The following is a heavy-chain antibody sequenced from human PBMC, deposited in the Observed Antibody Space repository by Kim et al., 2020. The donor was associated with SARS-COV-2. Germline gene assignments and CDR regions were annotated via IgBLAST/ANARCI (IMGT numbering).Heavy chain of an antibody. D-gene: IGHD4-17*01. V-gene: IGHV4-59*13. Sequence: SETLSLTCTVSGGSISSYYWSWIRQPPGKGLEWIGHIYYSGSTNYNPSLKSRVTISVDTSKNQFSLKLSSVTAADTAVYYCAREPDYGAYFDYWGQGTLVTVSS. CDR1: GGSISSYY. CDR2: IYYSGST. CDR3: AREPDYGAYFDY. J-gene: IGHJ4*02.